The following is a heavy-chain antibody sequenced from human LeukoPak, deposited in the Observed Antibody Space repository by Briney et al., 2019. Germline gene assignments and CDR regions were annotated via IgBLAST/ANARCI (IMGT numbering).Heavy chain of an antibody. V-gene: IGHV1-18*01. J-gene: IGHJ6*02. CDR2: ISGYNGNT. Sequence: ASVKVSCKAFGYTFTSYGISWMRQAPGQGLEWVGWISGYNGNTNYAQKVQGRIIMTTDPSTSTAHMELRSLRSDDTAVYYCATGTTTMIRGVYYYYYGMDVWGQGTTVTVSS. CDR3: ATGTTTMIRGVYYYYYGMDV. CDR1: GYTFTSYG. D-gene: IGHD3-10*01.